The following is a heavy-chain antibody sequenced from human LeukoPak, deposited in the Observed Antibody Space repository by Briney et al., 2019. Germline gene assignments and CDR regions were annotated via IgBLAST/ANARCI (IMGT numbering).Heavy chain of an antibody. Sequence: PGGSLRPSCAASGFSFISYSLIWVRQAPGKGLGWDSIISGGGSNTYYADSVKGRFTISRDQSKNTLYVQMNSLRAEDTAIYYCAKSAGDYYYYYMDVWGKGTTVTVSS. D-gene: IGHD3-10*01. CDR2: ISGGGSNT. V-gene: IGHV3-23*01. CDR1: GFSFISYS. CDR3: AKSAGDYYYYYMDV. J-gene: IGHJ6*03.